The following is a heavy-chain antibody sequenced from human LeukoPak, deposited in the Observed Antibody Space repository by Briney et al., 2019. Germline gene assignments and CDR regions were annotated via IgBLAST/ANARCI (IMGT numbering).Heavy chain of an antibody. J-gene: IGHJ1*01. D-gene: IGHD2-15*01. Sequence: SETLSLTCIVSGSSISNYYWSWIRQPAGKGLEWIGRIYSSGSTNYNPSLKSRVTMSLDTSKNQFSLKLSSVTAADTAVYYCARRLLGYCSGGSCYSGYFQHWGQGTLVTVSS. CDR1: GSSISNYY. CDR3: ARRLLGYCSGGSCYSGYFQH. CDR2: IYSSGST. V-gene: IGHV4-4*07.